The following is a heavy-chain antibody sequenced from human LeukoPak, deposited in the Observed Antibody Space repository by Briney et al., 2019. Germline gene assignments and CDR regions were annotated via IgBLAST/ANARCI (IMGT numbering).Heavy chain of an antibody. CDR2: IYYSGST. Sequence: SQTLSPTCTVSGGSISSGDYYWSWIRQPPGKGLEWIGYIYYSGSTYYNPSLKSRVTISVDTSKNQFSLKLSSVTAADTAVYYCARGRSSGWDDAFDIWGQGTMVTVSS. J-gene: IGHJ3*02. V-gene: IGHV4-30-4*08. D-gene: IGHD6-19*01. CDR1: GGSISSGDYY. CDR3: ARGRSSGWDDAFDI.